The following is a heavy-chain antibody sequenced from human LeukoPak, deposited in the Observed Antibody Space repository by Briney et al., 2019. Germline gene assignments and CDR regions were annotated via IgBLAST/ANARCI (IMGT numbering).Heavy chain of an antibody. V-gene: IGHV3-21*01. Sequence: GGSLRLSCAASGFTFSSYSLNWVRQAPGKGLEWVSSITSSSSYIYYADSVKGRFTISRDNAKNSLYLQMNSLRADDTAVYYCARVLSGNYYNGLVYWGQGTLVTVSS. J-gene: IGHJ4*02. D-gene: IGHD1-26*01. CDR1: GFTFSSYS. CDR3: ARVLSGNYYNGLVY. CDR2: ITSSSSYI.